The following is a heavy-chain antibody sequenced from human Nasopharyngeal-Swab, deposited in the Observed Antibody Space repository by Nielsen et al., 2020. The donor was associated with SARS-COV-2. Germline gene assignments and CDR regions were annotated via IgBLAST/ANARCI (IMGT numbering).Heavy chain of an antibody. J-gene: IGHJ6*03. V-gene: IGHV4-34*01. CDR2: INHSGST. CDR1: GGSFSGYY. D-gene: IGHD6-13*01. CDR3: ARGVAAAGREYYMDV. Sequence: SQTLSLTCAVYGGSFSGYYWSWIRQPPGKGLEWIGEINHSGSTNYNPSLKSRVTISVDTSKNQFSLKLSSVTAADTAVYYCARGVAAAGREYYMDVWGKGTTVTASS.